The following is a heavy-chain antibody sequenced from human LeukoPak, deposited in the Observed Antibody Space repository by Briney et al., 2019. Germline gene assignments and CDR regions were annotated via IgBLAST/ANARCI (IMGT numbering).Heavy chain of an antibody. CDR1: GYTFTGYY. D-gene: IGHD6-6*01. V-gene: IGHV1-2*02. CDR2: INPNSGGT. J-gene: IGHJ3*02. Sequence: GASVKVSCKASGYTFTGYYMHWVRQAPGQGLEWMGWINPNSGGTNYAQKFQGRVTMTRDTSISTAYMELSRLRSDDTAVYYCARDLEISILAPEYSSSVWEEAFDIWGQGTMVTVSS. CDR3: ARDLEISILAPEYSSSVWEEAFDI.